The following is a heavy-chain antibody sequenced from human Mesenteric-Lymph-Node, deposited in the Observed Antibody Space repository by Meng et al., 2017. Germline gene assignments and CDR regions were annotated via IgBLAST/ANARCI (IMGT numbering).Heavy chain of an antibody. J-gene: IGHJ3*02. D-gene: IGHD6-19*01. CDR1: GYRFTNYW. CDR3: ARSTGYSSGWYQQDAFDI. Sequence: GGSLRLSCKGSGYRFTNYWIGWVRQMPGKGLEWMGIIYPGDSDTRYSPPFQGQVTISDDKSISTAYLQWSSLKASDTAMYYCARSTGYSSGWYQQDAFDIWGQGTMVTVSS. V-gene: IGHV5-51*01. CDR2: IYPGDSDT.